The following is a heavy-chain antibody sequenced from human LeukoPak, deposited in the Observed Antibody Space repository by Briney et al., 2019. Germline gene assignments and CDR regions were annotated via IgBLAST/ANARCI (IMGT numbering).Heavy chain of an antibody. CDR1: GFTFSTYV. D-gene: IGHD2-15*01. Sequence: PGGSLRLSCAASGFTFSTYVMSWVRRAPGKGLEWVSATSARGGDTYYADFVKGRFTISRDNSENTLYLQMNSLRAEDTAVYYCARGAVGYWGQGTLVTVSS. J-gene: IGHJ4*02. CDR3: ARGAVGY. V-gene: IGHV3-23*01. CDR2: TSARGGDT.